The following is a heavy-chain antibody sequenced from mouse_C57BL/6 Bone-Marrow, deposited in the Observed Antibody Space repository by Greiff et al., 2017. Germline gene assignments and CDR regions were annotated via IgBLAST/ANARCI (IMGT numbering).Heavy chain of an antibody. CDR2: ISSGGSYT. V-gene: IGHV5-6*01. CDR1: GFTFSSYG. Sequence: EVKLQESGGDLVKPGGSLKLSCAASGFTFSSYGMSWVRQTPDKRLEWVATISSGGSYTYYPDSVKGRFTISRDNAKNTLYLQMSSLKSEDTAMYYCARPLYYYGSRAWFAYWGQGTLVTVSA. D-gene: IGHD1-1*01. CDR3: ARPLYYYGSRAWFAY. J-gene: IGHJ3*01.